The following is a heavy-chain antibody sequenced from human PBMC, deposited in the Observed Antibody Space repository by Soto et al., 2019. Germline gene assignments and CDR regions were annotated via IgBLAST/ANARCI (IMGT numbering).Heavy chain of an antibody. CDR3: ARGEQYSGRIFDY. CDR2: TYYRSKWYY. D-gene: IGHD1-26*01. J-gene: IGHJ4*01. V-gene: IGHV6-1*01. Sequence: QTLSLTCAITGDSVSSNSAGWSWVRQSPSRGLEWLGRTYYRSKWYYEYAVSVRGRITINPDTSKNQYSPQLNSVTPEDTAAYFCARGEQYSGRIFDYWGQGTLVTVCS. CDR1: GDSVSSNSAG.